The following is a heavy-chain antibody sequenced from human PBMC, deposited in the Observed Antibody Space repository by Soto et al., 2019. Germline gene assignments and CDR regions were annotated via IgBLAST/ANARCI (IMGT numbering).Heavy chain of an antibody. J-gene: IGHJ4*02. D-gene: IGHD5-12*01. V-gene: IGHV3-23*01. CDR3: AKDIVATITLFDY. CDR2: ISGSGGST. CDR1: GFTFSSYA. Sequence: GGSLRLSCAASGFTFSSYAMSWVRQAPGKGLEWVSAISGSGGSTYYVDSVKGRFTISRDNSKNTLYLQMNSLRAEDTAVYYCAKDIVATITLFDYWGQGTLVTVSS.